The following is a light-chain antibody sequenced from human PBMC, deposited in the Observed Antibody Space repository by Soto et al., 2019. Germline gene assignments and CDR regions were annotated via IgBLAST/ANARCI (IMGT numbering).Light chain of an antibody. Sequence: IQLTQSPSSLSASVGDSVTITCRASQGINTFLAWYQQKPGKAPKLLIYAAPTLQSGVPSRFSGSGSGTDFTLTISCLQSEDFATYYCQQYYSYPITFGQGTRLEIK. V-gene: IGKV1-9*01. CDR3: QQYYSYPIT. CDR2: AAP. CDR1: QGINTF. J-gene: IGKJ5*01.